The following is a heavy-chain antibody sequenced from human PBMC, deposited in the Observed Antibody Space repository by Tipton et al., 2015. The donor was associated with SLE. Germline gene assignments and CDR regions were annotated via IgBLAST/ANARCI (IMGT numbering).Heavy chain of an antibody. V-gene: IGHV1-2*06. CDR3: ATGTTLFPD. CDR2: INPNSGGT. J-gene: IGHJ4*02. D-gene: IGHD4-17*01. CDR1: GYTFTGYY. Sequence: QSGPEVKKPGASVKVSCKASGYTFTGYYMHWVRQAPGQGLEWMGRINPNSGGTYYADSVKGRFTISRDNSKNTLSLQMNSLRADDTAVYYCATGTTLFPDWGQGTLVTVSS.